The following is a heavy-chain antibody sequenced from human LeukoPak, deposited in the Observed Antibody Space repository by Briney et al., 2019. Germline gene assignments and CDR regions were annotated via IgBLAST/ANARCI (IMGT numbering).Heavy chain of an antibody. Sequence: ASVKFSCKASGGTFSSYAISWVRQAPGQGLEWMGGIIPIFGTASYAQKFQGRVTMTRDTSTSTVYMELSSLRPEDTAVYYCARDVEGPRPYAFDIWGQGTMVTVSS. J-gene: IGHJ3*02. D-gene: IGHD2-21*01. V-gene: IGHV1-69*05. CDR3: ARDVEGPRPYAFDI. CDR2: IIPIFGTA. CDR1: GGTFSSYA.